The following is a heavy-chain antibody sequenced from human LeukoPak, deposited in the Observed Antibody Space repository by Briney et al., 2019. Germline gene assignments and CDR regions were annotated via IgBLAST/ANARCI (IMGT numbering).Heavy chain of an antibody. J-gene: IGHJ4*02. Sequence: QPGGSLRLSCAASGFTFGSYAMSWVRQAPGKGLDWVSAISGSGGSTYYADSVKCRFTISRDNSKNTLYLQMNSLRAEDTAVYYCAKDVYYYGSGSYYNPFDYWGQGTLVTVS. D-gene: IGHD3-10*01. CDR1: GFTFGSYA. CDR3: AKDVYYYGSGSYYNPFDY. V-gene: IGHV3-23*01. CDR2: ISGSGGST.